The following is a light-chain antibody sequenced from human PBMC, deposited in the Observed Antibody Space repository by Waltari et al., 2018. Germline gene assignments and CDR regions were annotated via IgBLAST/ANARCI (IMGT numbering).Light chain of an antibody. Sequence: EIQLTQSPSTLSASVGDRVTITCRASQSVSHWLSWYQEQPGKAPKLLFYKASGLENGVPSRFIGSGSETEFSLTISGLQPDDFATYYCQHYSSYPYTFGQGTRLEIK. CDR3: QHYSSYPYT. J-gene: IGKJ2*01. V-gene: IGKV1-5*03. CDR1: QSVSHW. CDR2: KAS.